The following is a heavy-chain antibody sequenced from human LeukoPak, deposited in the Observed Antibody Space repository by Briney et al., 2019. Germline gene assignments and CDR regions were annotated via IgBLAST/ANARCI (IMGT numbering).Heavy chain of an antibody. D-gene: IGHD4-17*01. J-gene: IGHJ5*02. CDR2: INPNSGGT. CDR3: ARCRGVSDYGDYVVEHWFDP. CDR1: GYTFTGYY. V-gene: IGHV1-2*02. Sequence: ASVKVSCKASGYTFTGYYMHWLRQAPGQGREWMGWINPNSGGTNYAQKFQGRVTMTRDTSISTAYMELSRLRSDDTAVYYCARCRGVSDYGDYVVEHWFDPWGQGTLVTVSS.